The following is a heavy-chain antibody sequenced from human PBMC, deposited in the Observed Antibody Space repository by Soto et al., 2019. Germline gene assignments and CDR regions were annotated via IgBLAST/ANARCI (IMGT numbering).Heavy chain of an antibody. D-gene: IGHD1-20*01. CDR1: GFTFSSYA. J-gene: IGHJ3*02. CDR3: ARRYEGAFDI. Sequence: PGGSLRLSCAASGFTFSSYAMHWVRQAPGKGLEWVAVISYDGSNKYYADSVKGRFTISRDNSKNTLYLQMNSLRAEDTAVYYCARRYEGAFDIWGQGTMVTVSS. CDR2: ISYDGSNK. V-gene: IGHV3-30-3*01.